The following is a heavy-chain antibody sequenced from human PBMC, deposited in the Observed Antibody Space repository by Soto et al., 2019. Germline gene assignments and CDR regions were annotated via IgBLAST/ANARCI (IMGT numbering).Heavy chain of an antibody. V-gene: IGHV4-30-4*01. D-gene: IGHD2-2*01. CDR1: GGSISSGDYY. CDR2: IHYSGST. Sequence: QVQLQESGPGLVKPSQNLSLTCTVSGGSISSGDYYWNWIRQPPGKGLECIGSIHYSGSTYYSPSLKSRVSISGGASKNQFALKLSSVTAADTAVYYCVRGDPGACSSTSCSDAFDLWGRGTMVAVSS. CDR3: VRGDPGACSSTSCSDAFDL. J-gene: IGHJ3*01.